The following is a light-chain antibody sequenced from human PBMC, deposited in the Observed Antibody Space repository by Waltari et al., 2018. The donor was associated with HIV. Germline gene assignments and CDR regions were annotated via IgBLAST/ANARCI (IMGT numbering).Light chain of an antibody. V-gene: IGKV1-39*01. J-gene: IGKJ3*01. CDR3: QQSSDLPST. CDR2: AAS. CDR1: QNIYHY. Sequence: DIQMTQSPSSLSASIGDRVTITCRASQNIYHYLNWYQHEPGKPPKLLIYAASTLLSGVPSRFSASGSGTDFTLTIDNLQPEDFATYYCQQSSDLPSTFGPGTKVDLK.